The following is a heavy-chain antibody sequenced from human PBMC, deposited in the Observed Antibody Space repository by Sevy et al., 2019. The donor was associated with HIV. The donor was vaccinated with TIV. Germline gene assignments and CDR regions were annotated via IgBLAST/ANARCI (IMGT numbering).Heavy chain of an antibody. CDR2: IYYSGST. CDR1: GGSISSYC. J-gene: IGHJ5*02. D-gene: IGHD1-26*01. Sequence: SETLSLTCTISGGSISSYCWSWIRQPPGKGLEWIGYIYYSGSTNYNPSLKSRVTITVDTSKNQFSLKLSSLTAADTAVYYWAGASASGRYVEWFDPWGQGTLVTVSS. V-gene: IGHV4-59*01. CDR3: AGASASGRYVEWFDP.